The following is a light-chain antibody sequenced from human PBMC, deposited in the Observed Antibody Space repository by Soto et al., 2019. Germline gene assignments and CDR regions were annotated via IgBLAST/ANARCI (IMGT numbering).Light chain of an antibody. V-gene: IGLV2-14*01. CDR1: SSDVGGYNY. J-gene: IGLJ1*01. CDR3: SSYTSSSTLVV. CDR2: DVS. Sequence: QSVLTQPASVSGSPGQSITISCTGTSSDVGGYNYVSWYQQHPGKAPKLMIYDVSNRPSGVSNRFSGSKSGNTASLTISGLQAEDDADYYCSSYTSSSTLVVFGTGTKLTVL.